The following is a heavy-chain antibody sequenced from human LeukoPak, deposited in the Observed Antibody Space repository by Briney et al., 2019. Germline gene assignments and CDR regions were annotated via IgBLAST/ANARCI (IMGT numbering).Heavy chain of an antibody. D-gene: IGHD3-22*01. CDR1: GFTFSSYA. V-gene: IGHV3-30-3*01. Sequence: PGGSLRLSCAASGFTFSSYAMHWVRQAPGKGLEWVAVISYDGSNKYYADSVKGRFTIFRDNSKNTLYLQMNSLRAEDTAVYYCARDSYYDSSGSDYWGQGTLVTVSS. CDR3: ARDSYYDSSGSDY. CDR2: ISYDGSNK. J-gene: IGHJ4*02.